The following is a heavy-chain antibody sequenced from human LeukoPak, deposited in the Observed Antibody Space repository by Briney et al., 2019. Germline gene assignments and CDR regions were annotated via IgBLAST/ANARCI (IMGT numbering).Heavy chain of an antibody. Sequence: GGSLRLSCAASGFTFSSYAMHWVRQAPGKGLEWVAVISYDETNKYYADSVQGRFTISRDNSKNTFYLQMNSLRAEDTAVYYCAKDRSAVATSIHEGWGQGTLVTVSS. CDR1: GFTFSSYA. J-gene: IGHJ4*02. V-gene: IGHV3-30*04. D-gene: IGHD2-21*02. CDR3: AKDRSAVATSIHEG. CDR2: ISYDETNK.